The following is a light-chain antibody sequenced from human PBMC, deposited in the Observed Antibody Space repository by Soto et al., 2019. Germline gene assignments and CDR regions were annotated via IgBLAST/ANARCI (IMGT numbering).Light chain of an antibody. CDR2: EVS. J-gene: IGLJ2*01. CDR1: SSDVGCYNL. Sequence: QSALTQPASVSGSPGQSITISCTGTSSDVGCYNLVSWYQQHPGKAPKLMIYEVSKRPSGVSTRFSGSKSGNTASLTISGLQAEDEADYYCCSYAGRDVVFGGGTKLTVL. CDR3: CSYAGRDVV. V-gene: IGLV2-23*02.